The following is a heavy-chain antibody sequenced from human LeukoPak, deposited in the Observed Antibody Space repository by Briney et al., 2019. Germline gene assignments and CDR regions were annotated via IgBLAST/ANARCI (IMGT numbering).Heavy chain of an antibody. CDR3: TRGSIAYYYMDV. D-gene: IGHD3-22*01. J-gene: IGHJ6*03. CDR2: IYYSGST. V-gene: IGHV4-59*01. CDR1: GGSISSYY. Sequence: SETLSLTCTVSGGSISSYYWSWIRQPPGKGLEWIGYIYYSGSTNYNPSLKSRVTISVDTSRNQFSLKLSSVTAADTAVYYCTRGSIAYYYMDVWGKGTTVTISS.